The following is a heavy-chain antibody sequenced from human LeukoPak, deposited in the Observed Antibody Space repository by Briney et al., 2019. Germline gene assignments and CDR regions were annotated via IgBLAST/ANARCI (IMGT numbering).Heavy chain of an antibody. CDR1: GGSISSSSYY. V-gene: IGHV4-39*01. D-gene: IGHD2-21*02. CDR2: IYYSGST. CDR3: ASTLAYCGGDCYPYY. Sequence: SETLSLTCTVSGGSISSSSYYWGWIRQPPGKGLEWIGSIYYSGSTYYNPSLKSRVTISVDTSKTQFSPKLSSVTAADTAVYYCASTLAYCGGDCYPYYSGPGNLVTVSS. J-gene: IGHJ4*02.